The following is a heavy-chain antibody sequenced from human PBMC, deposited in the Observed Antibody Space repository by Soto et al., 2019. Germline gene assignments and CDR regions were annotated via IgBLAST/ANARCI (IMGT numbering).Heavy chain of an antibody. V-gene: IGHV3-30-3*01. D-gene: IGHD2-15*01. Sequence: GGSLRLSCAASGFTFRSYAMHWVRQAPGKGLECVAVISYDGSNKFYRDYVKGRFTISRDNSKNTLYLQINSLRYEDTAVYYCARGDREDIAVVIGVRPGEYGVDVWGQGTTVTVSS. CDR1: GFTFRSYA. CDR2: ISYDGSNK. J-gene: IGHJ6*02. CDR3: ARGDREDIAVVIGVRPGEYGVDV.